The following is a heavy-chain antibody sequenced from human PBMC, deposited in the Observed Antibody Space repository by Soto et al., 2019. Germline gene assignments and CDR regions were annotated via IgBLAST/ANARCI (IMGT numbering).Heavy chain of an antibody. CDR2: IDGSGGIT. Sequence: GGSLRLSCAASGFTFSSYGMSWVRQAPGEGLEWVSTIDGSGGITYYADSVKGRFTISRDNSRNTVYLQMNSLRGDDTALYYCVKNSGWFNTWGQGALVTVSS. V-gene: IGHV3-23*01. D-gene: IGHD3-10*01. CDR3: VKNSGWFNT. J-gene: IGHJ5*02. CDR1: GFTFSSYG.